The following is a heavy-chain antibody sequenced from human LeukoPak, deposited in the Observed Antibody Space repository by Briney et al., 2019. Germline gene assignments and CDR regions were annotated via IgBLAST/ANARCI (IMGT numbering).Heavy chain of an antibody. Sequence: PSQTLSLTCTVSGGSISSGGYYWSWIRQPPGKGLEWIGEINHSGSTNYNPSLKSRVTISVDTSKNQFSLKLSSVTAADTAVYYCARDHGVNWFDPWGQGTLVTVSS. CDR3: ARDHGVNWFDP. V-gene: IGHV4-30-2*01. D-gene: IGHD4-17*01. CDR1: GGSISSGGYY. CDR2: INHSGST. J-gene: IGHJ5*02.